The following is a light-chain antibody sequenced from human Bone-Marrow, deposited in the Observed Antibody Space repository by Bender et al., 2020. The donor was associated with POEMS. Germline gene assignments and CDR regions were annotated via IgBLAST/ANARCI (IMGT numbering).Light chain of an antibody. J-gene: IGLJ2*01. Sequence: QSALTQPPSVSGSPGQSITISCTGTNTDVGGYNSVSWYQQHPGKAPKLMVFEVSNRPSGVSYRFSGSKSGNTASLTISGLQAEDEANYYCSSYTSSSTLVFGGGTKLTVL. CDR2: EVS. CDR3: SSYTSSSTLV. CDR1: NTDVGGYNS. V-gene: IGLV2-14*01.